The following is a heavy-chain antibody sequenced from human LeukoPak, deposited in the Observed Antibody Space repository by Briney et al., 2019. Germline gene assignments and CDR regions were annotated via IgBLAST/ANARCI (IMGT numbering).Heavy chain of an antibody. D-gene: IGHD6-19*01. Sequence: GESLTLSCAASGCTFSSYSMNWVRQAPGKGLEWVSSISSSSSYIYYADSVKGRFTISRDNAKNSLYLQMNSLRAQDTAVYCWARDRRSGWSADYGGQGTLVTVSS. CDR1: GCTFSSYS. CDR3: ARDRRSGWSADY. V-gene: IGHV3-21*01. J-gene: IGHJ4*02. CDR2: ISSSSSYI.